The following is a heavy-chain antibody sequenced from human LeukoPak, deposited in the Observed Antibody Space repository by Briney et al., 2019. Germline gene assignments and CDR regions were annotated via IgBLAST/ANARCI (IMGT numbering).Heavy chain of an antibody. Sequence: GGSLRLSCAAFGFTFSSYAMHWVRQAPGKGLEWVAVISYDGSNKYYADSVKGRFTISRDNSKNTLYLQMNSLRAEDTAVYYCAVLRLFGYWGQGTLVTVSS. D-gene: IGHD3-3*01. CDR1: GFTFSSYA. CDR2: ISYDGSNK. V-gene: IGHV3-30*04. CDR3: AVLRLFGY. J-gene: IGHJ4*02.